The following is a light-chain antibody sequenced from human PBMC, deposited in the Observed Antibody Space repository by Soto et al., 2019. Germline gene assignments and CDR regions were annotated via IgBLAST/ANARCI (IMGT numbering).Light chain of an antibody. CDR3: QQCYSTPYT. Sequence: DIVMTQSPDSLVVSLGERATINCKSSQSVLSTSNNKNYLAWYQQKPGQPPKLLFYWASTRESGVPDRFSGSGSGTDFALTISSLQAEDVAVYYCQQCYSTPYTFGQGTKLEIK. V-gene: IGKV4-1*01. J-gene: IGKJ2*01. CDR1: QSVLSTSNNKNY. CDR2: WAS.